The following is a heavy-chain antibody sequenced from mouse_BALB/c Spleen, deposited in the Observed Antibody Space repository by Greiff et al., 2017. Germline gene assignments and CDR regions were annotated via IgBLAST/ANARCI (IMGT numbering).Heavy chain of an antibody. CDR1: GYTFTSYW. J-gene: IGHJ1*01. V-gene: IGHV1S127*01. D-gene: IGHD1-1*01. Sequence: QVQLQQPGAELVKPGASVKMSCKASGYTFTSYWMHWVKQRPGQGLEWIGVIDPSDSYTSYNQKFKGKATLTVDTSSSTAYMQLSSLTSEDSAVYYCTTAYYYGSSYRYFDVWGAGTTVTVSS. CDR2: IDPSDSYT. CDR3: TTAYYYGSSYRYFDV.